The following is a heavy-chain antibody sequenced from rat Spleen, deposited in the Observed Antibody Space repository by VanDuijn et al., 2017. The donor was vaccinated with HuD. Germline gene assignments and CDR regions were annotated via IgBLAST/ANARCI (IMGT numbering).Heavy chain of an antibody. J-gene: IGHJ2*01. Sequence: EVQLVESGGGLVQPGRSLKLSCAASGFTFSDYYMAWVRQAPTKGLEWVATIGYDVTNTYYRDSVKGRFTISRDNAENTVYLQMNSLRSEDTATYFCARHEDYGGYSRDYFGYWGQGVMVTVSS. CDR1: GFTFSDYY. CDR3: ARHEDYGGYSRDYFGY. V-gene: IGHV5-22*01. D-gene: IGHD1-11*01. CDR2: IGYDVTNT.